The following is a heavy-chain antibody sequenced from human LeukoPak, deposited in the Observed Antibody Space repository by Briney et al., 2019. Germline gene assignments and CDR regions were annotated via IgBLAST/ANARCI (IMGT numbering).Heavy chain of an antibody. CDR2: INPNSGGT. CDR1: GYTFTGYY. Sequence: ASVKVSCKASGYTFTGYYMHWVRQAPGQGLEWMGWINPNSGGTNYAQKFQGRVTMTRDTSISTAYTELSRLRSDDTAVYYCARDCSSTSCYTGDYWGQGTLVTVSS. D-gene: IGHD2-2*02. J-gene: IGHJ4*02. V-gene: IGHV1-2*02. CDR3: ARDCSSTSCYTGDY.